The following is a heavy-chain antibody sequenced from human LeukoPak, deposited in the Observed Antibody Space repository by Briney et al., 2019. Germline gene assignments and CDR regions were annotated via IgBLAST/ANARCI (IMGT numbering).Heavy chain of an antibody. CDR2: INSNSSYI. D-gene: IGHD2-15*01. Sequence: PGGSLRLSCAASGFTFSSYSMNWVRQAPGKGLEWVSSINSNSSYIYYTDSLKGRFTISRDNAKNSLYLQMNSLRAEDTAVYYCARLSCSGGSCYYGYWGQGTLVTVSS. CDR1: GFTFSSYS. V-gene: IGHV3-21*01. CDR3: ARLSCSGGSCYYGY. J-gene: IGHJ4*02.